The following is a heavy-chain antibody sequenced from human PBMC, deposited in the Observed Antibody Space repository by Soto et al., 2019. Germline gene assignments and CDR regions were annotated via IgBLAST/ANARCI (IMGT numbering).Heavy chain of an antibody. J-gene: IGHJ5*02. CDR2: IYWDDDK. CDR1: GFSLTTSGVG. CDR3: AHRTTTVTWWFDP. Sequence: QITLKESGPTLVKPTQTLTLTCTFSGFSLTTSGVGVGWIRQPPGKALEWLALIYWDDDKRYSPSLKSTLTITMDTSKNQVFITMTNVDPADTATDFCAHRTTTVTWWFDPWGRGTLVTVSS. D-gene: IGHD4-17*01. V-gene: IGHV2-5*02.